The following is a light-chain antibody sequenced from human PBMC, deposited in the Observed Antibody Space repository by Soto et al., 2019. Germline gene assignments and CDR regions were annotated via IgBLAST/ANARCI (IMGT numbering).Light chain of an antibody. V-gene: IGLV2-14*03. Sequence: QSVLTQPASVSGSPGQAITISCTGTSSDVGTYKYVFWYQQHPGKAPKLMIYDVSNRPSGVSNRFSGSKSGNTASLTISGLQAEDEADYYCNSYTTSSTLVFGTGTKVTVL. CDR2: DVS. CDR1: SSDVGTYKY. J-gene: IGLJ1*01. CDR3: NSYTTSSTLV.